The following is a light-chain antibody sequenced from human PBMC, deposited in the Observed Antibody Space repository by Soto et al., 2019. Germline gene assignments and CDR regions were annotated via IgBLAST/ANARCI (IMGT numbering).Light chain of an antibody. CDR3: QQYGSSPLT. V-gene: IGKV3-20*01. CDR1: QIVSSTY. Sequence: EIVLTQSPGTLSLSPGERATLSCRASQIVSSTYLAWYQQKPGQAPRLLIYGASSRATGIPDRFSGSGSGTDFTLTIRRLEPEDFAVYYCQQYGSSPLTFGGGTKVEIK. CDR2: GAS. J-gene: IGKJ4*01.